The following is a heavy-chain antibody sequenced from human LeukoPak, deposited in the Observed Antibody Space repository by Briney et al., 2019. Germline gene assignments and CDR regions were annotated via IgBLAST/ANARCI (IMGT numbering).Heavy chain of an antibody. D-gene: IGHD4-11*01. V-gene: IGHV4-4*07. CDR1: GGSISSYY. Sequence: KPSETLSLTCTVSGGSISSYYWSWIRQPAGKGLEWIGRTYTSGSTNYNPSLKSRVTMSVDTSKNQFSLKLSSVTAADTAVYYCARDYSNYVGSPTFDYWGQGTLVTVSS. CDR3: ARDYSNYVGSPTFDY. CDR2: TYTSGST. J-gene: IGHJ4*02.